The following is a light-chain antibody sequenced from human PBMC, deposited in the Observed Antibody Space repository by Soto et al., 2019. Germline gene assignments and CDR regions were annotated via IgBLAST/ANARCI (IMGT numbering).Light chain of an antibody. CDR3: SSYTGSNTVV. Sequence: QSVLTQPASVSGSPGQSITISCTGTSSDVGGYNYVSWYQQHPGKAPKLMIYEVSNRPSGVSNRFSGSKSANTASLTISGLQAEDEADYYCSSYTGSNTVVFGGGTKVTVL. V-gene: IGLV2-14*01. J-gene: IGLJ3*02. CDR2: EVS. CDR1: SSDVGGYNY.